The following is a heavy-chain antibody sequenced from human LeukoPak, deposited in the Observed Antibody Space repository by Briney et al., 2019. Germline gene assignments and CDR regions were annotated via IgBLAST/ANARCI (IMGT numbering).Heavy chain of an antibody. D-gene: IGHD1-20*01. J-gene: IGHJ4*02. CDR3: ARRWGNDYNWNEYYFDY. Sequence: EASVKVSCKASGYTFTSYGISWVRQAPGQGLEWMGWISAYNGNTNYAQKLQGRVTMTTDTSTSTAYMELRSLRSDDTAVYYCARRWGNDYNWNEYYFDYWGQGTLVTVSS. CDR2: ISAYNGNT. CDR1: GYTFTSYG. V-gene: IGHV1-18*01.